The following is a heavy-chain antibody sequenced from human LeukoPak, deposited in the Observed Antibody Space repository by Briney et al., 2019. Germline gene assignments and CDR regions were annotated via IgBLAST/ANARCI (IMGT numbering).Heavy chain of an antibody. Sequence: GGSLRLSCAASGFTFSSYWMSWVRQAPGKGLVWVSRINTDGSSTNYADSVRGRFTVSRDNAKNTLYLQMNSLRVEDTAVYYCARVIGWDEPFDLWGHGTLVTVSS. CDR2: INTDGSST. J-gene: IGHJ3*01. CDR1: GFTFSSYW. V-gene: IGHV3-74*01. CDR3: ARVIGWDEPFDL. D-gene: IGHD1-26*01.